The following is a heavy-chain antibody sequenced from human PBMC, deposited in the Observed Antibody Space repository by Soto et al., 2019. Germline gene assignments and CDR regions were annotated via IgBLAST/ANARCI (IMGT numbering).Heavy chain of an antibody. CDR2: ITHDGYNR. D-gene: IGHD6-6*01. CDR1: GFSFSYYG. V-gene: IGHV3-30*18. CDR3: AKGGSLDI. Sequence: QVQLVESGGSVVQPGGSRRLSCAASGFSFSYYGLHWVRQAPGKGLEWLALITHDGYNRYYADSVKGRFTISRDNSKNTIFLQMNSLNSEDTAVYYCAKGGSLDIWGQGTPVTVSS. J-gene: IGHJ4*02.